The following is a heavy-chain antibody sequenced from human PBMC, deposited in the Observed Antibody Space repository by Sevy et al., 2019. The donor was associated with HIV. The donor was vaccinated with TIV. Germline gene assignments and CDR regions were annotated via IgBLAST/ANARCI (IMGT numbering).Heavy chain of an antibody. J-gene: IGHJ4*02. CDR1: GFSLTTSD. Sequence: GGSLRLSCAASGFSLTTSDMHWVRQAPGKGLEWVAAISFDGASRNYADSVRGRFTISRDDSKNTVYLHMRGLRSEDTAVYFCAKDHAVTTEWVVFDSWGQGTLVTVSS. D-gene: IGHD4-17*01. V-gene: IGHV3-30*18. CDR2: ISFDGASR. CDR3: AKDHAVTTEWVVFDS.